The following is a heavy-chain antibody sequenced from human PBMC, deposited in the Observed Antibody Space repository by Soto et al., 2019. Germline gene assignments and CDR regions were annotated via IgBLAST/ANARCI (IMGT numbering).Heavy chain of an antibody. Sequence: GGSLRLSCAASGFTFSSYAMSWVRQAPGKGLEWVSAISGSGGSTYYADSVKGRFTISRDNSKNTLYLQMNSLRAEDTAVYYCAKDESNEVTIFWDERGQGTLVTVSS. CDR3: AKDESNEVTIFWDE. V-gene: IGHV3-23*01. CDR1: GFTFSSYA. CDR2: ISGSGGST. D-gene: IGHD3-9*01. J-gene: IGHJ4*02.